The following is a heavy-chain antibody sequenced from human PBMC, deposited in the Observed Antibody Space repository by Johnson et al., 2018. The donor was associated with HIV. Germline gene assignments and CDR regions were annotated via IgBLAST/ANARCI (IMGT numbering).Heavy chain of an antibody. CDR1: GFTFSNAW. CDR2: IKRKTDGGTT. J-gene: IGHJ3*02. Sequence: VQLVESGGGLVKPGGSLRLSCAASGFTFSNAWMSWVRQAPGKGLEWVGRIKRKTDGGTTDYAAPVKGRFTISRDDSKNTLYLQMNSLRAEDTAVYYCATGVGAKTLTDAFDIWGQGTMVTVSS. CDR3: ATGVGAKTLTDAFDI. V-gene: IGHV3-15*01. D-gene: IGHD1-26*01.